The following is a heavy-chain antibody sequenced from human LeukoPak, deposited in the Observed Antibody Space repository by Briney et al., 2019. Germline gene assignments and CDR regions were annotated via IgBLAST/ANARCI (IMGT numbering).Heavy chain of an antibody. Sequence: SGPTLVNPTQTLTLTCTFSGFSLSTSGMCVSWIRQPPGKALEWLARIDWDDDKYYSTSLKTRLTISKDTSKNQVVLTMTNMDPVDTATYYCARIRDSSGWYLLDYWGQGTLVTVSS. V-gene: IGHV2-70*11. J-gene: IGHJ4*02. D-gene: IGHD6-19*01. CDR3: ARIRDSSGWYLLDY. CDR1: GFSLSTSGMC. CDR2: IDWDDDK.